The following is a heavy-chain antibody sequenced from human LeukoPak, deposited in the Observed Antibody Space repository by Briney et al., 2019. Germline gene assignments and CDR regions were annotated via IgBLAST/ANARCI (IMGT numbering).Heavy chain of an antibody. V-gene: IGHV4-59*01. D-gene: IGHD5-24*01. CDR3: ARPSRDGYRYTFDY. CDR1: GGSISSYY. Sequence: SETLSLTCTVPGGSISSYYWSWIRQPPGKGLEWIGYIYYSGSTNYNPSLKSRVTISVDTSKNQFSLRLSSVTAADTAVYYCARPSRDGYRYTFDYWGQGILVTVSS. CDR2: IYYSGST. J-gene: IGHJ4*02.